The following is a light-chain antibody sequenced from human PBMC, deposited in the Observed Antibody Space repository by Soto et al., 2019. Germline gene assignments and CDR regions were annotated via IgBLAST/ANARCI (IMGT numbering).Light chain of an antibody. J-gene: IGLJ2*01. CDR3: SSYKRSNTLVV. Sequence: QSALTQPASVSGSPGQSITISCPGTSSDVDGYNSVFWFQQHPGKAPKVMTYEVSNRPSGVSNPFSGSKSGNTASLTISGLQAEDGADYYCSSYKRSNTLVVFGGGTKLTVL. CDR1: SSDVDGYNS. CDR2: EVS. V-gene: IGLV2-14*01.